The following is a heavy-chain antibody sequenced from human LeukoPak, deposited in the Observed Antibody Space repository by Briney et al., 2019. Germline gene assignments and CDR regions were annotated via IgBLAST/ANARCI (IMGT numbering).Heavy chain of an antibody. J-gene: IGHJ4*02. Sequence: GSGPTLVKPTQTLTLTCTFSGFSLSTSGVGVGWIRQPPGKALEWLAIIYWNDDKRYSPSLKSRLTITKDTSKNQVVLTMTNMDPVDTATYYCAHRLCSGAIRSYYFDYWGQGTLVTVSS. CDR2: IYWNDDK. V-gene: IGHV2-5*01. CDR3: AHRLCSGAIRSYYFDY. CDR1: GFSLSTSGVG. D-gene: IGHD2-15*01.